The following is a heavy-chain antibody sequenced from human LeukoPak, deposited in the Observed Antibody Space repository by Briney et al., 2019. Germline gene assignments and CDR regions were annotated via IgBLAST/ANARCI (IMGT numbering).Heavy chain of an antibody. D-gene: IGHD3-3*01. CDR2: ITTTSSTV. Sequence: GGSLRLSCAASGFTFGSYSMNWVRQAPGKGLEWISYITTTSSTVYYADSVKGRFTISRDNAKNSLYLQMNSLRAEDTAVYYCARVGDFWSGYRSSYYYYMDVWGKGTTVAVSS. CDR3: ARVGDFWSGYRSSYYYYMDV. V-gene: IGHV3-48*01. CDR1: GFTFGSYS. J-gene: IGHJ6*03.